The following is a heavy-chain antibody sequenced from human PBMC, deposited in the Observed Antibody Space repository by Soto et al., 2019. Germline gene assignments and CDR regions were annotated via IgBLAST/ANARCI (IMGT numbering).Heavy chain of an antibody. Sequence: SETLSLTCAVYGGSFSGYYWSWIRQPPGKGLEWIGEINHSGSTNYNPSLKSRVTISVDTSKNQFSLKLSSVTAADTAVYYCARAERAAMFTSPASDYWGQGTLVTVSS. D-gene: IGHD5-18*01. V-gene: IGHV4-34*01. J-gene: IGHJ4*02. CDR2: INHSGST. CDR3: ARAERAAMFTSPASDY. CDR1: GGSFSGYY.